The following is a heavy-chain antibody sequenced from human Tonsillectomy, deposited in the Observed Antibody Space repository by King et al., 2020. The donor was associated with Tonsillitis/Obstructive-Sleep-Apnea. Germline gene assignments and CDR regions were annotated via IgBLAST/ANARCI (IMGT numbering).Heavy chain of an antibody. CDR2: ISSRTIYT. CDR3: ARTRMIQGVPGFDH. Sequence: VQLVESGGGLVKPGGSLRLSCAASGFTFRDYYMSWIRQAPGEGLEWVSDISSRTIYTNYADSVRGRFTVSRDNAKDSLYLQMNSLRAEDTAVYYCARTRMIQGVPGFDHWGQGTLVTVSS. J-gene: IGHJ4*02. D-gene: IGHD3-10*01. V-gene: IGHV3-11*05. CDR1: GFTFRDYY.